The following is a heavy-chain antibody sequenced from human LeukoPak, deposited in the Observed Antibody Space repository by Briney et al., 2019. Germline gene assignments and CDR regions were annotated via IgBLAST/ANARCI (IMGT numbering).Heavy chain of an antibody. D-gene: IGHD3-22*01. CDR3: ASSLPEAIVVAPFDY. CDR2: IYYSGST. V-gene: IGHV4-59*01. Sequence: PSETLSLTCTVSGGSISSYYWSWIRQPPGKGLEWIGYIYYSGSTNYNPSLKSRVTISVDTSKNQFSLKLSSVTAADTAVYYCASSLPEAIVVAPFDYWGQGTLVTVSS. J-gene: IGHJ4*02. CDR1: GGSISSYY.